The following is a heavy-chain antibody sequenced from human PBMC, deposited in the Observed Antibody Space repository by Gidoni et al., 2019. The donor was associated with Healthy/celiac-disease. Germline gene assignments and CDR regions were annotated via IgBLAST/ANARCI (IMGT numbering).Heavy chain of an antibody. CDR1: GCTFSRSA. D-gene: IGHD2-8*01. V-gene: IGHV1-69*01. CDR3: ARGGADCTNGVCYAFDY. J-gene: IGHJ4*02. Sequence: QVQLVQSGAEVKQPGSSVKFSCKASGCTFSRSAISWVRQAPGQGLELMGGIIPIFGTANYAQKFQGRVTITTDESTSTAYMELSSLRSEDTAVYDWARGGADCTNGVCYAFDYWGQGTLVTVSS. CDR2: IIPIFGTA.